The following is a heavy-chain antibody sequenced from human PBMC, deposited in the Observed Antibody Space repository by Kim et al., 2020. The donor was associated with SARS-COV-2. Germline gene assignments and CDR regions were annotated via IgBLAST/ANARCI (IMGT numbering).Heavy chain of an antibody. V-gene: IGHV1-24*01. CDR1: GYTLTELS. Sequence: ASVKVSCKVSGYTLTELSMHWVRQAPGKGLEWMGGFDPEDGETIYAQKFQGRVTMTEDTSTDTAYMELSSLRSEDTAVYYCATRVDYYDSSGYLDYWGQGTLVTVSS. J-gene: IGHJ4*02. CDR2: FDPEDGET. CDR3: ATRVDYYDSSGYLDY. D-gene: IGHD3-22*01.